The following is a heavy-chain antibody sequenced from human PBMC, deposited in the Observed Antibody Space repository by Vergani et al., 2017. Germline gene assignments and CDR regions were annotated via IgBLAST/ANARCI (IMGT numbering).Heavy chain of an antibody. CDR3: ARDKDIVXTRGGRYYYYGMDV. CDR2: IIPILGIA. J-gene: IGHJ6*02. Sequence: QVQLVQSGAEVKKPGSSVKVSCKASGGTFSSYTISWVRQAPGQGLEWMGSIIPILGIANYAQKFQGRVTLTADKSTSTAYMELCRLRSEDTAVYYCARDKDIVXTRGGRYYYYGMDVWGQGTTVTVSS. V-gene: IGHV1-69*08. CDR1: GGTFSSYT. D-gene: IGHD5-12*01.